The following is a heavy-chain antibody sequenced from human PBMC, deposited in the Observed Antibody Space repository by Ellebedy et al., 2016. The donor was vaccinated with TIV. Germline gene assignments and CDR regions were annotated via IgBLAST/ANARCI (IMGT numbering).Heavy chain of an antibody. D-gene: IGHD3-22*01. CDR3: ARSAYSSGYLQGIPRHYGMDV. CDR1: RYTFTGYY. Sequence: ASVKVSXKASRYTFTGYYMHWVRQAPGQGLEWMGWINPNSGGTNYAQKFQGWVTITRDTSISTAYMELSRLRSDDTAVYYCARSAYSSGYLQGIPRHYGMDVWGQGTTVTVSS. CDR2: INPNSGGT. J-gene: IGHJ6*02. V-gene: IGHV1-2*04.